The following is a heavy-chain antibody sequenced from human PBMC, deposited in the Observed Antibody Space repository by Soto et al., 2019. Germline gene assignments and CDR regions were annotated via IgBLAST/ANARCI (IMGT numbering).Heavy chain of an antibody. Sequence: ASVKVSCKTSGYTFTGYYMHWVRQAPGQGLEWMGWINPNSGGTNYAQKFQGWVTMTRDTSISTACMELSRLRSDDTAVYYCARSYGDSSFDYWGQGTLVTVSS. J-gene: IGHJ4*02. V-gene: IGHV1-2*04. CDR3: ARSYGDSSFDY. CDR2: INPNSGGT. CDR1: GYTFTGYY. D-gene: IGHD4-17*01.